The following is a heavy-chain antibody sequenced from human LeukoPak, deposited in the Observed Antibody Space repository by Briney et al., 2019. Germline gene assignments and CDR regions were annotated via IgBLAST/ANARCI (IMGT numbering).Heavy chain of an antibody. J-gene: IGHJ5*02. V-gene: IGHV4-4*02. Sequence: PSETLSLTCAVSGGSISSSNWWSWVRQPPGKGLEWIGEIYHSGSTNYNPSLKSRVTISVDKSKNQFSLKLSSVTAADTAVYYCARVPYSSSWPGFGPWGQGTLVTVSS. D-gene: IGHD6-13*01. CDR2: IYHSGST. CDR3: ARVPYSSSWPGFGP. CDR1: GGSISSSNW.